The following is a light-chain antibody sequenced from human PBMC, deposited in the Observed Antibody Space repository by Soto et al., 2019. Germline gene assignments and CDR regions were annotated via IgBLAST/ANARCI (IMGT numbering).Light chain of an antibody. CDR2: DVT. Sequence: QSALTQPASVSGSPGQSITISCTGTSSDVGSYNYVSWYQQHPGKVPKLLIYDVTNRPSGVSNRFSGSKSGSSASLTISGLQAEDEADYYCTSYTGSSTGVFGGGTKLTVL. J-gene: IGLJ3*02. V-gene: IGLV2-14*03. CDR3: TSYTGSSTGV. CDR1: SSDVGSYNY.